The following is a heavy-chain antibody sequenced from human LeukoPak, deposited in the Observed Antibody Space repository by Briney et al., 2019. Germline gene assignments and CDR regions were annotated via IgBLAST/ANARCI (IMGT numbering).Heavy chain of an antibody. V-gene: IGHV4-34*01. CDR2: INHSGST. CDR3: ARDLDGHYYYYMDV. Sequence: SETLSLTCAVYGGSFSGYYWSWIRQPPGKGLEWIGEINHSGSTNYNPSLKSRVTMSVDTSKNQFSLKLSSVTAADTAAYYCARDLDGHYYYYMDVWGKGTTVTISS. CDR1: GGSFSGYY. J-gene: IGHJ6*03.